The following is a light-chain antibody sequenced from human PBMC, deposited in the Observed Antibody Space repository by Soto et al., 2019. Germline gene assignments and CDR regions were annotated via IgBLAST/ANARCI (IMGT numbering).Light chain of an antibody. V-gene: IGLV1-51*01. CDR3: GTWDTSLTAYV. CDR1: SSNIGKNY. CDR2: DND. J-gene: IGLJ1*01. Sequence: QSVLTQPPSVSAAPGRKITISCSGGSSNIGKNYVSWYQQLPGTAPKPLIYDNDKRPSGIPDRFSGSKSGTSATLGITGLQTGDEADYYCGTWDTSLTAYVFGTGTMVTVL.